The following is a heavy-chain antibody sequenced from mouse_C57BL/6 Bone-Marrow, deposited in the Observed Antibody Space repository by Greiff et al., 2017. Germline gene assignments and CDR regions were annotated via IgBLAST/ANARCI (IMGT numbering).Heavy chain of an antibody. Sequence: QVQLQQSGAELVRPGTSVTMSCKASGYTFTNYWIGWAKQRPGHGLEWIGDIYPGGGYTNYNEKFKGKATLTADKSSSTAYMQFSSLTSEDSAIXYCAGAYGSSPAWFAYWGQGTLVTVSA. D-gene: IGHD1-1*01. CDR1: GYTFTNYW. CDR3: AGAYGSSPAWFAY. J-gene: IGHJ3*01. V-gene: IGHV1-63*01. CDR2: IYPGGGYT.